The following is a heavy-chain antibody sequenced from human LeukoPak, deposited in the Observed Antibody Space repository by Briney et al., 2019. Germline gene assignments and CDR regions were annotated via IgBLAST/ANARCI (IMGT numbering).Heavy chain of an antibody. D-gene: IGHD3-10*01. CDR3: ARDLGYGSGSYFPNRFDP. Sequence: SVKVSCKASGGTFSSYAISWVRQAPGQGLEWMGRIIPIFGIANYAQKFQGRVTITADKSTSTAYMELSSLRSEDTAVYYCARDLGYGSGSYFPNRFDPWGQGTLVTVSS. CDR1: GGTFSSYA. V-gene: IGHV1-69*04. J-gene: IGHJ5*02. CDR2: IIPIFGIA.